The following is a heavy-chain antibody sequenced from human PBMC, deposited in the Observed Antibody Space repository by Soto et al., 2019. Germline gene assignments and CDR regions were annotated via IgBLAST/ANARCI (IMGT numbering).Heavy chain of an antibody. CDR2: INTYNGNT. Sequence: QVQLVQSGAEVKNPGASVKVSCKASGYTFTRYGIGWARQAPGQGLEWMGWINTYNGNTNYAQNVQGRVTLTTDTHTSTAYMVLRSLRSNATAIYYCAMVDVYVTPSPQDVWGQGATVIVSS. J-gene: IGHJ6*02. CDR3: AMVDVYVTPSPQDV. D-gene: IGHD3-16*01. CDR1: GYTFTRYG. V-gene: IGHV1-18*01.